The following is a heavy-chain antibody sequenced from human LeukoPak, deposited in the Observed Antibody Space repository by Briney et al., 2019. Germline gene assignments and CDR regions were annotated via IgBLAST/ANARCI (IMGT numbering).Heavy chain of an antibody. D-gene: IGHD1-26*01. J-gene: IGHJ4*02. CDR3: ARLILSGSYLYYFDY. Sequence: SETLSLTCTVSGGSIRSYYWSWLRQPPGKGLEWIGYMYYSGSTNYNPSLKSRVTISVDMPKNQFSLKLSSVTAADTAVYHCARLILSGSYLYYFDYWGQGTLVTVSS. V-gene: IGHV4-59*08. CDR2: MYYSGST. CDR1: GGSIRSYY.